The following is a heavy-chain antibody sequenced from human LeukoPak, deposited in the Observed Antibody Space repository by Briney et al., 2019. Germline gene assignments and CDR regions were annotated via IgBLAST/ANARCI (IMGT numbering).Heavy chain of an antibody. Sequence: SETLSLTCTVSGYSISGGYYWGWIRQPPGKGLEWIGTIFQSVSTYYNPSLKSRVTTSVDTSKNQFSLKLSSVTAADTAVYYCARNNSNGFDFWSQGTPVTVSS. CDR2: IFQSVST. CDR1: GYSISGGYY. J-gene: IGHJ4*02. V-gene: IGHV4-38-2*02. D-gene: IGHD6-19*01. CDR3: ARNNSNGFDF.